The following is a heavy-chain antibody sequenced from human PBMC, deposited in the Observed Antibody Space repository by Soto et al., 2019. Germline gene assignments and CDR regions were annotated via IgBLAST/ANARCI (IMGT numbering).Heavy chain of an antibody. Sequence: SETLSLTCSVSGDSISNNKWWSWVRQPPGKGLEWIGEMHHSGSIHYNASLKSRATLSVDKSRNQFSLQLTSVTAADTAVYYCARMWSGYNCHWGQETLVTVSS. V-gene: IGHV4-4*02. CDR1: GDSISNNKW. D-gene: IGHD6-25*01. CDR3: ARMWSGYNCH. J-gene: IGHJ4*02. CDR2: MHHSGSI.